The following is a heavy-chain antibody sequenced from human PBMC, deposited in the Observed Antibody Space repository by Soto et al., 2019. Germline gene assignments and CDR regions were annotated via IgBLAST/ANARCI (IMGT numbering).Heavy chain of an antibody. J-gene: IGHJ4*02. D-gene: IGHD3-10*01. CDR3: AKVGAYYASGSYSSFFDY. CDR2: ISGSGGST. Sequence: LSLTCAASGFTFSSYAMSWVRQAPGKGLEWVSAISGSGGSTYYADSVKGRFTISRDNSKNTLYLQMNSLRAEDTAVYYCAKVGAYYASGSYSSFFDYWGQGTLVTVSS. V-gene: IGHV3-23*01. CDR1: GFTFSSYA.